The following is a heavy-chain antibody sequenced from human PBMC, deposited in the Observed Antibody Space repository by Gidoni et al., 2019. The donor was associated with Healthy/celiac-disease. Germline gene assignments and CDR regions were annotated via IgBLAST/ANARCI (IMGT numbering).Heavy chain of an antibody. D-gene: IGHD4-17*01. Sequence: QVQLVQSGAEVKKPGASVKVSCKASGYTFTGYYMHWVRQAPGQGLEWMGRINPNSGGTNYAQKFQGRVTMTRDTSISTAYMELSRLRSDDTAVYYCAIVPLDYGDYRLFDYWGQGTLVTVSS. J-gene: IGHJ4*02. CDR2: INPNSGGT. V-gene: IGHV1-2*06. CDR1: GYTFTGYY. CDR3: AIVPLDYGDYRLFDY.